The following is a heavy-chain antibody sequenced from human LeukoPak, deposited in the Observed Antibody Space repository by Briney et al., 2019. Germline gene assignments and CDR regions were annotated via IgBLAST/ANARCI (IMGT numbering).Heavy chain of an antibody. J-gene: IGHJ4*02. CDR1: GGSISSYY. V-gene: IGHV4-34*01. CDR3: ASHHYGPFDY. CDR2: INHSGST. Sequence: SETLSLTCTVSGGSISSYYWSWIRQPPGKGLEWIGEINHSGSTNYNPSLKSRVTISVDTSKNQFSLKLNSVTAADTAMYYCASHHYGPFDYWGQGTLITVSS. D-gene: IGHD3-10*01.